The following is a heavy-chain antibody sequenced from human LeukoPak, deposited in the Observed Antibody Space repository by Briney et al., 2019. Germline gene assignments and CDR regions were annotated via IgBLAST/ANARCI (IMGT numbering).Heavy chain of an antibody. Sequence: GGSLRLSCAASGFTFSNHGMHWVRQAPGKGLEGVTFIWFDGSNKNYIDSVKGRFTISRDNSKNTLYLQMNSLRVEDTAVYCCARGVPLYGYHYGLDYWGQGTLVTVSS. V-gene: IGHV3-33*01. D-gene: IGHD5-18*01. CDR3: ARGVPLYGYHYGLDY. CDR1: GFTFSNHG. CDR2: IWFDGSNK. J-gene: IGHJ4*02.